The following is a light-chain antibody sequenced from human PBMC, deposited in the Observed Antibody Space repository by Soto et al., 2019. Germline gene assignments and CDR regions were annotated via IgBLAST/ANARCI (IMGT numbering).Light chain of an antibody. CDR2: LEGSGTY. Sequence: VLTQSSSASASLGSSVKLTCTLSSGHSNYIIAWHHQQPGKAPRYLMKLEGSGTYNKGSGVPDRFSGSSSGADRYLTISNLQFEDEADYYCETWDSNTRVFGGGTQLTVL. CDR1: SGHSNYI. CDR3: ETWDSNTRV. V-gene: IGLV4-60*02. J-gene: IGLJ3*02.